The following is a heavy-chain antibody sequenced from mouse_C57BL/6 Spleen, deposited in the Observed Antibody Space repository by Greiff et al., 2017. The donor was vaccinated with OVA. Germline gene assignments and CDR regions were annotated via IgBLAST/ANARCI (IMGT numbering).Heavy chain of an antibody. Sequence: VQLQQSGPELVTPGASVKISCKASGYSFTDYNMNWVKQSNGKSLEWIGVINPNYGTTSYNQKFKGKATLTVDQSSSTAYMQLNRRTSEDSAVYDCARWGDYDAYFDVWGTGTTVTVSS. D-gene: IGHD2-4*01. V-gene: IGHV1-39*01. CDR3: ARWGDYDAYFDV. CDR1: GYSFTDYN. J-gene: IGHJ1*03. CDR2: INPNYGTT.